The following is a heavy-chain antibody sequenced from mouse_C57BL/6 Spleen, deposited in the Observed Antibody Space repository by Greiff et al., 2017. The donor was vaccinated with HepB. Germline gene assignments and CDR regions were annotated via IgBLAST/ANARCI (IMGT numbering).Heavy chain of an antibody. D-gene: IGHD3-2*02. CDR2: ISSGGSYT. CDR1: GFTFSSYG. Sequence: EVKLVESGGDLVKPGGSLKLSCAASGFTFSSYGMSWVRQTPDKRLEWVATISSGGSYTYYPDSVKGRFTISRDNAKNTLYLQMSSLKSEDTAMYYCARTQTAQATFGFAYWGQGTLVTVSA. J-gene: IGHJ3*01. V-gene: IGHV5-6*01. CDR3: ARTQTAQATFGFAY.